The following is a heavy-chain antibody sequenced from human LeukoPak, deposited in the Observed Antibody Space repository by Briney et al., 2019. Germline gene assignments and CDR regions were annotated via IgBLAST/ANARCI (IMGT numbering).Heavy chain of an antibody. CDR1: GFTFSSYG. D-gene: IGHD2-15*01. CDR3: AKSGLNRFDY. V-gene: IGHV3-23*01. J-gene: IGHJ4*02. Sequence: PGGSLRLSCAASGFTFSSYGMHWVRQAPGKGLVWVSGISGRDGSTYYADSVRGRFTISRDNSKNTLYLQMNSLRAEDTAIYYCAKSGLNRFDYWGQGTLVTVSS. CDR2: ISGRDGST.